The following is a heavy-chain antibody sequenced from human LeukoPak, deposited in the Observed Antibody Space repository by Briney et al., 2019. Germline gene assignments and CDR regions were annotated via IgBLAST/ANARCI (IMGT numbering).Heavy chain of an antibody. CDR2: IYPGDSDT. CDR1: GYSFTSYW. Sequence: GESLKISCKGSGYSFTSYWIGWVRQVPGKGLEWMGIIYPGDSDTRYSPSFQGQVTISADKSISTAYLQWSSLKASDTAMYYCARAMVRGVITDWFDPWGQGTLVTVSS. CDR3: ARAMVRGVITDWFDP. V-gene: IGHV5-51*01. D-gene: IGHD3-10*01. J-gene: IGHJ5*02.